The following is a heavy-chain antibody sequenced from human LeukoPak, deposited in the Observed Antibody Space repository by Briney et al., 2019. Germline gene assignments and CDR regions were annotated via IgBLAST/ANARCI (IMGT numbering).Heavy chain of an antibody. CDR2: IYPGDSDT. D-gene: IGHD6-13*01. CDR3: ASGIAAAGTDYYYGMDV. V-gene: IGHV5-51*01. J-gene: IGHJ6*02. CDR1: GYSFTSYW. Sequence: GESLKISCKGSGYSFTSYWIGWVRQMPGKGLEWMGIIYPGDSDTRYSPSFQGQVTISADKSISTAYLQWSSLKASDTAMYYCASGIAAAGTDYYYGMDVWGQGTTVTVSS.